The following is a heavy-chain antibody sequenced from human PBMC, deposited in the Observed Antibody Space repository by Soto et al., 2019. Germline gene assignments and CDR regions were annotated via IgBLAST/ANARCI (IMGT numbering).Heavy chain of an antibody. Sequence: QVQLQESGPGLVKPSQTLSLTCTVSGGSISSGGYYWSWIRQHPGKGLEWIGYIYYSGSTYYNPSLKSRVTISVDTSKNQFSLKLSSVTAADTAVYYCARIIVVVTATPYWYFDLWGRGTLVTVSS. D-gene: IGHD2-21*02. CDR1: GGSISSGGYY. CDR3: ARIIVVVTATPYWYFDL. V-gene: IGHV4-31*03. J-gene: IGHJ2*01. CDR2: IYYSGST.